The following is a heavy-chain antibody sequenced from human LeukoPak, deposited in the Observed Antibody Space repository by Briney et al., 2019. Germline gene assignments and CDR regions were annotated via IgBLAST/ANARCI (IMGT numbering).Heavy chain of an antibody. V-gene: IGHV5-51*01. CDR3: ARRGIAARLYFDY. CDR1: GYIFTSYW. D-gene: IGHD6-6*01. Sequence: GESLKISCKGSGYIFTSYWIGWVRQLPGKGLEWMGIIYPGDSDTRYSPSFQGQVTISADKSISTAYLQWSSLKASDTAMYYCARRGIAARLYFDYWGQGTLVTVSS. J-gene: IGHJ4*02. CDR2: IYPGDSDT.